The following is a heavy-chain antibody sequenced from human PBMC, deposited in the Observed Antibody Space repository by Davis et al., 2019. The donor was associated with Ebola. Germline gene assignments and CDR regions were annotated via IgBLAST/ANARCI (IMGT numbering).Heavy chain of an antibody. V-gene: IGHV3-30*03. CDR3: VRVNAATGYSRFDS. Sequence: GESLKISCAASGFTFSSYGMHWVRQAPGKGLEWVAVISYDGSNKYYADSVKGRFTISRDNSKNTLYLQMNSLRAEDTAVYYCVRVNAATGYSRFDSWGQGTLVTVSS. J-gene: IGHJ5*01. D-gene: IGHD3-9*01. CDR2: ISYDGSNK. CDR1: GFTFSSYG.